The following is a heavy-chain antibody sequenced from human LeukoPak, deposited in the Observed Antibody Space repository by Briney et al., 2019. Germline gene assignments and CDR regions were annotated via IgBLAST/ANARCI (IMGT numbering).Heavy chain of an antibody. CDR3: ARGKRALHAGNLDY. CDR2: INHSGST. J-gene: IGHJ4*02. Sequence: SETLSLTCAVYGGSFSGYYWSWIRQPPGKGLEWIGEINHSGSTNYNSSLKSRVTISVDTSKNQFSLKLSSVTAADTAVYYCARGKRALHAGNLDYWGQGTLVTVSS. CDR1: GGSFSGYY. V-gene: IGHV4-34*01. D-gene: IGHD4-23*01.